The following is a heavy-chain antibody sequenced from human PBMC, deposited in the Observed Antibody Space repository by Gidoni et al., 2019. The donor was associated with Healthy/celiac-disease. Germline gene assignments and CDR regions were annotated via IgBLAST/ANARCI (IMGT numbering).Heavy chain of an antibody. CDR2: IYSSGST. J-gene: IGHJ6*02. V-gene: IGHV4-31*03. D-gene: IGHD2-15*01. CDR3: ARAGGTDCSGGSCYYYYYYYGMDV. CDR1: GGSISSGGYY. Sequence: VQLQESGPGLVKPSKPLSLTCTVSGGSISSGGYYWSWIRQHPGKGLEWIGYIYSSGSTYYHPSLKSRVTISVDTSKNQFSLKLSSVTAADTAVYYCARAGGTDCSGGSCYYYYYYYGMDVWGQGTTVTVSS.